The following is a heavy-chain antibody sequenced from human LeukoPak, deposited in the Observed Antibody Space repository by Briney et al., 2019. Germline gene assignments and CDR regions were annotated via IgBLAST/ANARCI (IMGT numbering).Heavy chain of an antibody. V-gene: IGHV3-23*01. CDR2: ISGSGGST. CDR1: GFTFSSYA. D-gene: IGHD3-22*01. CDR3: ARDYYDSSGYWMSNY. Sequence: GGSLRLSCAASGFTFSSYAMSWVRQAPGKGLEWVSAISGSGGSTYYADSVKGRFTISRDNSKNTLYLQMNSLRAEDTAVYYCARDYYDSSGYWMSNYWGQGTLVTVSS. J-gene: IGHJ4*02.